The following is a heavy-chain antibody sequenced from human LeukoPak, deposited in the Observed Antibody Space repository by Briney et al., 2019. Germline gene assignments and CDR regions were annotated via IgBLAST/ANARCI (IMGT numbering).Heavy chain of an antibody. J-gene: IGHJ4*02. V-gene: IGHV3-23*01. D-gene: IGHD3-16*02. CDR2: ISGSGGST. CDR3: AKDVFGVYDYVWGSYRSFDFDY. CDR1: GFTFSSYA. Sequence: GGSLRLSCAASGFTFSSYAMSWVRQAPGKGLEWVSAISGSGGSTYYADSVKGRFTISRDNSKNTLYLQMNSLRAEDTAVYYCAKDVFGVYDYVWGSYRSFDFDYWGQGTLVTVSS.